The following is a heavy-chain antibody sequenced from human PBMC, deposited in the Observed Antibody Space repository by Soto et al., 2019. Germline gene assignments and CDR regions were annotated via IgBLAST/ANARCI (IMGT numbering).Heavy chain of an antibody. V-gene: IGHV1-18*01. D-gene: IGHD1-1*01. CDR3: ARGRYGDY. CDR1: GYGFTTYG. J-gene: IGHJ4*02. Sequence: QVHLVQSGAEVKKPGASVKVSCKGSGYGFTTYGITWVRQAPGQGLEWMAWISAHNGNTNYAQKLQGRVTVTKDTSMSTAYMELRSLRADDTAVYSCARGRYGDYWGQGALVTVSS. CDR2: ISAHNGNT.